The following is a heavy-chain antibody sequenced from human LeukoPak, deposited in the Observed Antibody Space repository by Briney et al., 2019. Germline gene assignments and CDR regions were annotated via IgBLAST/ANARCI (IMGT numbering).Heavy chain of an antibody. D-gene: IGHD4-11*01. Sequence: GASVTVSCKASGYTFSSYTITWVRQAPGQGLQWMGWINPNSGGTNYAQKFQGRVTMTRDTSISTAYMELSRLRSDDTAVYYCARPPSDYSNYPYYFDYWGQGTLVTVSS. J-gene: IGHJ4*02. CDR3: ARPPSDYSNYPYYFDY. CDR2: INPNSGGT. CDR1: GYTFSSYT. V-gene: IGHV1-2*02.